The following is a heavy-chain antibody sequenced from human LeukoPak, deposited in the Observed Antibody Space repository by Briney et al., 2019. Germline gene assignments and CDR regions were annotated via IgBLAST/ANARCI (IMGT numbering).Heavy chain of an antibody. Sequence: PGASLRLSCAASGLTFSSYWMHWVRPAPGKRLVWVSRINSDGSSTSYADSVKGRFTISRDNAKNTLYLQMNSLRAEDTAVYYCARDRGYGYLFDYWGQGTLVTVSS. D-gene: IGHD5-18*01. CDR3: ARDRGYGYLFDY. CDR2: INSDGSST. J-gene: IGHJ4*02. CDR1: GLTFSSYW. V-gene: IGHV3-74*01.